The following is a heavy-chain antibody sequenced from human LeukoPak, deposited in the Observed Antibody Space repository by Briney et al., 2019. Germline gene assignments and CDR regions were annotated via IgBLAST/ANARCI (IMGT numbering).Heavy chain of an antibody. CDR1: GFTFSSNG. D-gene: IGHD3-10*02. CDR3: AELGITMIGGV. CDR2: IQYDGSKK. Sequence: SGGSLRLSCVASGFTFSSNGMHWVRQAPGKGLEWVTFIQYDGSKKYYADSVKGRFTISRDNSKNTLYLEMNSLRAEDTAVYYCAELGITMIGGVWGKGTTVTISS. V-gene: IGHV3-30*02. J-gene: IGHJ6*04.